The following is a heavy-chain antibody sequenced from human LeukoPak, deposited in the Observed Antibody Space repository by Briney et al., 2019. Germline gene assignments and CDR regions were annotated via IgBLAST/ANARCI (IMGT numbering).Heavy chain of an antibody. CDR3: ARGSNGRVVFGGTTLFGP. CDR2: IYYSGST. V-gene: IGHV4-59*05. J-gene: IGHJ5*02. CDR1: GGSISSYY. Sequence: SETLSLTCTVSGGSISSYYWSWIWQPPGRGLEWIGSIYYSGSTYYNPSLKSRVTISVDTSKNPFSLKLSSGTAASTGFYYWARGSNGRVVFGGTTLFGPWGQGTLVTVSS. D-gene: IGHD3-16*01.